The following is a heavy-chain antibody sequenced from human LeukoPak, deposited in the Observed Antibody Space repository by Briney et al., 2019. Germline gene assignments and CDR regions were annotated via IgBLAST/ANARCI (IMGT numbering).Heavy chain of an antibody. CDR1: GFTFSSYA. V-gene: IGHV3-23*01. J-gene: IGHJ4*02. D-gene: IGHD2-21*02. Sequence: GGSLRLSCAASGFTFSSYAMSWVRRAPGKGLEWVSVISGSGGSTYYADSVKGRFTISRDTSKNTLFLQMNSLRADDTAIYYCTKGGHGDYWGQGTMVTVSS. CDR3: TKGGHGDY. CDR2: ISGSGGST.